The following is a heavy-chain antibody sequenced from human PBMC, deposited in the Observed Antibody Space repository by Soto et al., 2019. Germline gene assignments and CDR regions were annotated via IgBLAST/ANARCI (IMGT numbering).Heavy chain of an antibody. Sequence: QVQLVQSGPQVKKPGSSVKVSCTASGGTFGRYTISWVRQAPGQGLEWRGGILPVLGNTNVAQRFQDRLTFAADEPRSTAYLELSSLRPEDTAVYYCARGSVVLPGTTADFAHWGQGILVTVSS. J-gene: IGHJ4*02. CDR3: ARGSVVLPGTTADFAH. CDR1: GGTFGRYT. V-gene: IGHV1-69*16. D-gene: IGHD1-1*01. CDR2: ILPVLGNT.